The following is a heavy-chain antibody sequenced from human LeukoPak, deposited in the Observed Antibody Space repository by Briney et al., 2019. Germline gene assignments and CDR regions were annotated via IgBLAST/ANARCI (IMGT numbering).Heavy chain of an antibody. CDR2: INHSGST. J-gene: IGHJ4*02. V-gene: IGHV4-34*01. Sequence: SETLSLTCAVYGGSFSGYYWSWIRQPPGKGLEWIGEINHSGSTNYNPSLKSRVTISVDTSKNQFSLKLSSVTAADTAVYYCARMGIAAAGSQGEIDYWGQGTLVTVSS. CDR1: GGSFSGYY. D-gene: IGHD6-13*01. CDR3: ARMGIAAAGSQGEIDY.